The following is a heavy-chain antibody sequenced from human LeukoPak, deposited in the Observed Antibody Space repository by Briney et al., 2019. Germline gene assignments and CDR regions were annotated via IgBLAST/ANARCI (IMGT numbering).Heavy chain of an antibody. CDR3: ARGPPAPFGEFLYYYGMDV. J-gene: IGHJ6*02. CDR2: ISSSAGST. V-gene: IGHV3-23*01. D-gene: IGHD3-10*01. Sequence: PGGSLRLSCAASGFTFSSYAMSWVRQAPGKGLEWVSAISSSAGSTYYAECVKGRFTISRDNARNSLYLQMNSLRAEDTAVYYCARGPPAPFGEFLYYYGMDVWGQGTTVTVSS. CDR1: GFTFSSYA.